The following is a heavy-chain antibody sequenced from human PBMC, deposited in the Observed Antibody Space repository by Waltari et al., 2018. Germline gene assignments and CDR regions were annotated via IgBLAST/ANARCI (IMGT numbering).Heavy chain of an antibody. V-gene: IGHV1-46*02. CDR2: INPSGGRT. J-gene: IGHJ6*02. Sequence: QVQLVQSGAEVKKPGASVKISCKTSEYTFNSSDIHWVRQAPGQGLEWMGIINPSGGRTIYAPKFQGRVTMTRDTSTSTVYMELSSLRSEDTAVYYCALDTGALWMDVWGQGTTVTVSS. CDR3: ALDTGALWMDV. D-gene: IGHD2-21*01. CDR1: EYTFNSSD.